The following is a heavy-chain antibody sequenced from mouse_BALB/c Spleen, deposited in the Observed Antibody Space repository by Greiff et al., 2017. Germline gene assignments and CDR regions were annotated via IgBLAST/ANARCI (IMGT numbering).Heavy chain of an antibody. D-gene: IGHD1-2*01. J-gene: IGHJ2*01. CDR1: GYSITSDYA. CDR2: ISYSGST. CDR3: AFTAHYFDY. V-gene: IGHV3-2*02. Sequence: EVQLQQSGPGLVKPSQSLSLTCTVTGYSITSDYAWNWIRQFPGNKLEWMGYISYSGSTSYNPSLKSRISITRDTSKNQFFLQLNSVTTEDTATYDCAFTAHYFDYWGQGTTLTVSS.